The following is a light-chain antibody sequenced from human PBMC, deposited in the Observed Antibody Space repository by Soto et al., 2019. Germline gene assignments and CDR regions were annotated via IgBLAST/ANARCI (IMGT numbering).Light chain of an antibody. Sequence: EIVSTQSPGTLSLSPGERATLSCRASQSVSSSYLAWYQQKPGQAPRLLIYDVSTRATGIPARFSGSGSGTDFTLTITSLEPEDFAVYSCQQRSNWPITFGQGTRLEIK. CDR1: QSVSSSY. CDR2: DVS. J-gene: IGKJ5*01. CDR3: QQRSNWPIT. V-gene: IGKV3-11*01.